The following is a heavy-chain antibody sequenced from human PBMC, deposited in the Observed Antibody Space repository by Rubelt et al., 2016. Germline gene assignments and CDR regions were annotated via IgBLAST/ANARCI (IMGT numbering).Heavy chain of an antibody. CDR1: GFTFSSYS. V-gene: IGHV3-33*08. D-gene: IGHD6-19*01. CDR3: ARATGIAVAGNDY. Sequence: VQLVESGGGLVQPGGSLRLSCAASGFTFSSYSMNWVRQAPGKGLEWVAVIWYDGSNKYYADSVDGRLTISRDNSKTTLYLQMNSLRAEDTAGYYCARATGIAVAGNDYWGQGTLVTVSS. J-gene: IGHJ4*02. CDR2: IWYDGSNK.